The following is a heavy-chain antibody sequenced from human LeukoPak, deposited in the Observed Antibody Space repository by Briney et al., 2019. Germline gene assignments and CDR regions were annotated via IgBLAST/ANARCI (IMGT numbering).Heavy chain of an antibody. D-gene: IGHD6-13*01. CDR2: IFPIFGTA. CDR3: ASTPAPGSGYMGSFDY. V-gene: IGHV1-69*05. J-gene: IGHJ4*02. CDR1: GGTFSSYA. Sequence: SVKVSCKASGGTFSSYAISWVRQAPGQGLEWMGRIFPIFGTANYAQKFQGRVTITTDESTSTAYMELSSLRSEDTAVYYCASTPAPGSGYMGSFDYWGQGTLVTVSS.